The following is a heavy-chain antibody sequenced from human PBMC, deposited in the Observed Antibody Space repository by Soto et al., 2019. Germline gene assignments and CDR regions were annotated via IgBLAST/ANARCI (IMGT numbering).Heavy chain of an antibody. CDR3: ARRGPGTYFDY. J-gene: IGHJ4*02. Sequence: GGSLRLSCAASGFTFSSYAMMWVRQAPGKGLEWVSAVSGSGGSTYYADSVKGRFTISRDNSKNTLYLQMNSLRAEDTAVYYCARRGPGTYFDYWGQGTLVTVSS. D-gene: IGHD6-13*01. CDR1: GFTFSSYA. V-gene: IGHV3-23*01. CDR2: VSGSGGST.